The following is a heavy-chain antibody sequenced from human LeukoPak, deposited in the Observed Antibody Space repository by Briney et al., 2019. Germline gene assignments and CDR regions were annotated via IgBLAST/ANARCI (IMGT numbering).Heavy chain of an antibody. CDR2: INHSGGT. CDR1: GGSIRSYY. J-gene: IGHJ4*02. Sequence: SETLSLTCTVSGGSIRSYYWSWIRQPPGKGLEWIGEINHSGGTNYNPSLKTRVTISVDTSKNQFSLKLSSVTAADTAIYYCARGSRWTRKYYFDFWGQGTLVTVSS. CDR3: ARGSRWTRKYYFDF. D-gene: IGHD5-24*01. V-gene: IGHV4-34*01.